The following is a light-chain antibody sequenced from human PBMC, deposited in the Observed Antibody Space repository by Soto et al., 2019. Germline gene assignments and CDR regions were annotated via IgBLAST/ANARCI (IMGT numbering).Light chain of an antibody. J-gene: IGKJ1*01. CDR3: QRYNSNSRT. CDR2: DAS. V-gene: IGKV1-5*01. Sequence: DIQMTQSPSTLSASVGDRVTITCRASQNVNHWVAWYQQKPGKAPKFLIYDASILESGVPTRFSGSGSETEFTPTISSLQPDDFATYYCQRYNSNSRTFGQGTKVEIK. CDR1: QNVNHW.